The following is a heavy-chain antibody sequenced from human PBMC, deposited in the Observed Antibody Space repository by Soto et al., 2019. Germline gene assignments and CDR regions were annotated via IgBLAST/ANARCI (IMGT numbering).Heavy chain of an antibody. D-gene: IGHD4-4*01. Sequence: EVQLVESGGGLVKPGGSLRLSCAASGFTFSSYSMNWVRQAPGKGLEWVSSISSSSSYIYYADSVKGRFTISRDNAKNSLYLQMNSLRAEDTAVYYCARDLMDTVTSDAFDIWGQGTMVTVSS. CDR1: GFTFSSYS. CDR2: ISSSSSYI. CDR3: ARDLMDTVTSDAFDI. J-gene: IGHJ3*02. V-gene: IGHV3-21*01.